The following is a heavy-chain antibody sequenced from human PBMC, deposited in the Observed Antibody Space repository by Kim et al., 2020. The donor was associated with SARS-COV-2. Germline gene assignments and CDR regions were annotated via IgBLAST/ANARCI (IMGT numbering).Heavy chain of an antibody. V-gene: IGHV3-23*01. J-gene: IGHJ5*01. CDR3: VRALNVASDDF. Sequence: GGSLRLSCAPSGFNFNKTVMTWVRQAPGKGLEWVSTIGRTGINTFYAESVKGRFTISRDNSTGTVYLQMTNLRADDTARYFCVRALNVASDDFWGHGVVVTVSS. CDR2: IGRTGINT. CDR1: GFNFNKTV. D-gene: IGHD2-21*01.